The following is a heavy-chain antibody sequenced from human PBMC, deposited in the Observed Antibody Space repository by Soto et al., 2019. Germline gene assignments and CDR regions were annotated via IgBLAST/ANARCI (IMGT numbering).Heavy chain of an antibody. V-gene: IGHV3-30-3*01. D-gene: IGHD3-3*01. J-gene: IGHJ6*02. CDR1: GFTFSSYA. CDR2: ISYDGSNK. Sequence: GGSLRLSCAASGFTFSSYAMHWVRQAPGKGLEWVAVISYDGSNKYYADSVKGRFTISRDNSKNTLYLQMNSLRAEDTAVYYCARDSSEYYDFWSGYSIKGMDVWGQGTTVTVS. CDR3: ARDSSEYYDFWSGYSIKGMDV.